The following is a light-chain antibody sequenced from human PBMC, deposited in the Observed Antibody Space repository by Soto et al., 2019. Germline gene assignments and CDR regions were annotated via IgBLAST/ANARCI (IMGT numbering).Light chain of an antibody. J-gene: IGKJ4*01. CDR1: QSVNSN. Sequence: EIVLMQSPGTLSLSPGEGATLSCRASQSVNSNYLAWYQHKPGQAPRLLISGASTGATGIPARFSGSGSGTEFTLTISSLQSEDCAIYYCQQYHTWPITFGGGTKVEIK. CDR2: GAS. CDR3: QQYHTWPIT. V-gene: IGKV3-15*01.